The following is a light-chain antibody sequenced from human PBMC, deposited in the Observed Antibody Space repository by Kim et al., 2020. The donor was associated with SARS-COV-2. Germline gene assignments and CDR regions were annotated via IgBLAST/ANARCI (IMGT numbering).Light chain of an antibody. J-gene: IGLJ3*02. CDR3: QSYDDTLNGWV. CDR1: RSNIGAGFN. CDR2: GNT. Sequence: QSVLTQPPSVSGAPGQRVTISCTGTRSNIGAGFNVHWYQQLPGTAPKVVIYGNTNRPSGVPGRFSGSKSDTSASLVITGVQTEDEADYYCQSYDDTLNGWVFGGGTQLTVL. V-gene: IGLV1-40*01.